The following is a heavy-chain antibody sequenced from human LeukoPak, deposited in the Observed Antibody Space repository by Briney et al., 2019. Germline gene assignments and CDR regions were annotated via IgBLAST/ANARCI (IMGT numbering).Heavy chain of an antibody. CDR2: ISDDGSST. D-gene: IGHD3-3*01. CDR1: GFNFNNYW. CDR3: ARAYDYWSDYAGVDV. V-gene: IGHV3-74*01. J-gene: IGHJ6*02. Sequence: PGGSLRLSCAASGFNFNNYWMHWVRQAPGKGLVWVSRISDDGSSTPYADSVKGRFTISRDNAKNTLYLQMNSLRAEDTAVYFCARAYDYWSDYAGVDVWGQGTPVTVSS.